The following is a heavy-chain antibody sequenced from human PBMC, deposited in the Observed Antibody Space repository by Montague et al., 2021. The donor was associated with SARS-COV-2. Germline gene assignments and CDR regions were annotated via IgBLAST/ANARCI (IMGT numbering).Heavy chain of an antibody. CDR3: AIEVGAMVYYYGMDV. V-gene: IGHV4-39*01. CDR2: IYYSGST. CDR1: GGSISSSSYY. Sequence: SETLSLTCTVSGGSISSSSYYWGWIRQPPGKGLEWIGSIYYSGSTYYNPSLESRVTISVDTSKNQFSLELSSVTAADTAVYYCAIEVGAMVYYYGMDVWGQGTTVTVSS. D-gene: IGHD1-26*01. J-gene: IGHJ6*02.